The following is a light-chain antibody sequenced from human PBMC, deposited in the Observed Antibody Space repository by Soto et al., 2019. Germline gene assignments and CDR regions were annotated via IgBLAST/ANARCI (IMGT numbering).Light chain of an antibody. Sequence: EIGMTQSPATLSVSPGDRATLSCRASQSVDNDLAWYQQKPGQPPRLLIYDASTRATGIPARSSGSQSGTEFTLTISSLLSEDFAVYSCQQYNNWPLTFGGGNKVEIK. J-gene: IGKJ4*01. V-gene: IGKV3D-15*01. CDR3: QQYNNWPLT. CDR2: DAS. CDR1: QSVDND.